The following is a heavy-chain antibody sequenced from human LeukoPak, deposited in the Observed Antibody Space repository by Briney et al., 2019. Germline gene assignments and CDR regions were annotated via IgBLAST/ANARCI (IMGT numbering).Heavy chain of an antibody. J-gene: IGHJ6*03. Sequence: SQTLSLTCAISGDSVSINSAAWNWIRQSPSRGLEWLGRTYYRSKWYNDYAISVKSRITINPDTSKNQFSLQLNSVTPEDTGVYYCARDRKYYYGSEYYMDVWGKGTTVTISS. CDR2: TYYRSKWYN. CDR3: ARDRKYYYGSEYYMDV. V-gene: IGHV6-1*01. D-gene: IGHD3-10*01. CDR1: GDSVSINSAA.